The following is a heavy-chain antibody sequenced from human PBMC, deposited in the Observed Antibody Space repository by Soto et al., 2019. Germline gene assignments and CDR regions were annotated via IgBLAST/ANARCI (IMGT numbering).Heavy chain of an antibody. J-gene: IGHJ6*03. Sequence: QDQLVQSGAEVKKPGASVTVSCKASGYSFTNYGITWVRQAPGQGLEWMGWISGFNGNTHYAHKLQGRVTMTTAASTSTAYMELRSLRSDDTAVYYCARDRGVAPPVAGNTHYYYYMDVWGKGTTVTVSS. D-gene: IGHD6-19*01. CDR3: ARDRGVAPPVAGNTHYYYYMDV. CDR1: GYSFTNYG. CDR2: ISGFNGNT. V-gene: IGHV1-18*01.